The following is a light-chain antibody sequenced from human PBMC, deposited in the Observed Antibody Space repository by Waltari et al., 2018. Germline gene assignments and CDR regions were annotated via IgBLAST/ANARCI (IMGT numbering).Light chain of an antibody. CDR3: QTWDTEVVV. J-gene: IGLJ2*01. CDR1: SGHTSYA. Sequence: QLVVTQSPSASASLGASVKHTCTLSSGHTSYAIAWHHQQSEKGPRFLMRVNSDGGHTKGDGIPDRFSGSSSGAERYLTISSVQSEDEGDYYCQTWDTEVVVFGGGTKVTVL. V-gene: IGLV4-69*01. CDR2: VNSDGGH.